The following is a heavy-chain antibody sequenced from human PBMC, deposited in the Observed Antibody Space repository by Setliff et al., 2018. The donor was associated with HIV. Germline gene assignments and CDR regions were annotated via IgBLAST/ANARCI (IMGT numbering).Heavy chain of an antibody. CDR2: VYYSGDT. CDR3: ARAINKSFDI. V-gene: IGHV4-39*01. CDR1: GDSISSARHY. Sequence: SQTLSLTCMVSGDSISSARHYWGWIRQPPGKGLEWIGSVYYSGDTYYNPSLKSRVTIFVDTSRNQFSLKLSSVTAADTAVYYCARAINKSFDIWGQGTMVT. J-gene: IGHJ3*02.